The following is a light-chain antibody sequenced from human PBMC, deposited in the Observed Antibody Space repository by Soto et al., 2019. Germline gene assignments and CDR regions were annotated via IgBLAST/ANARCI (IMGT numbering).Light chain of an antibody. V-gene: IGKV3-15*01. J-gene: IGKJ1*01. CDR3: QQYNDWPQT. CDR2: GAS. CDR1: QTVTIN. Sequence: TGMTKSPDMLSCCPGETATLSFRASQTVTINLAWYQQKPGQAPRLLIYGASNRATGVPARFSGRGSGTDFALTISSLKSEDFAIYYCQQYNDWPQTFGQGTRWIS.